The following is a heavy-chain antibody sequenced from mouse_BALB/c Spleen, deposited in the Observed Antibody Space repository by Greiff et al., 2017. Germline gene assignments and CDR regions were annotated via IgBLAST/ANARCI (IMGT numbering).Heavy chain of an antibody. J-gene: IGHJ3*01. Sequence: QVQLQQPGAELVKPGASVKLSCKASGYTFTSYWMHWVKQRPGQGLEWIGEINPSNGRTNYNEKFKSKATLTVDKSSSTAYMQLSSLTSEDSAVYYCARYGVYYGNYGFAYWGQGTLVTVSA. V-gene: IGHV1S81*02. D-gene: IGHD2-1*01. CDR1: GYTFTSYW. CDR2: INPSNGRT. CDR3: ARYGVYYGNYGFAY.